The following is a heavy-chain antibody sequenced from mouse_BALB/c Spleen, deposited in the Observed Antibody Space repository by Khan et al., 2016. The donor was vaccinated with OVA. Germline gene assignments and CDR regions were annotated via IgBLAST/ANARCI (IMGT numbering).Heavy chain of an antibody. V-gene: IGHV5-6-5*01. CDR2: INSGGST. Sequence: EVQLVESGGGLVKPGGSLKLSCAASGFTFSSYAVSWIRQTPEKRLEWVASINSGGSTYSPDSVKGRFTISRDDARTLLSLQMSSLRSEDTAMYYCTRLVDYWGQGTSVTVSS. CDR1: GFTFSSYA. J-gene: IGHJ4*01. CDR3: TRLVDY.